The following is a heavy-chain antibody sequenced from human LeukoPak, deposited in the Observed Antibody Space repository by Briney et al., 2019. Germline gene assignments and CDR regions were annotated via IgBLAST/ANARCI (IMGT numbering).Heavy chain of an antibody. D-gene: IGHD2-15*01. CDR3: ARGPSVVAATYYYGMDV. V-gene: IGHV1-8*01. J-gene: IGHJ6*02. CDR1: GYTFTSYD. CDR2: MNPNSGNT. Sequence: ASVKVSCKASGYTFTSYDINWVRQATGQGLEWMGWMNPNSGNTGYAQKFQGRVTMTRNTSISTAYMELSSLRSEDTAVYYCARGPSVVAATYYYGMDVWGQGTTVTVSS.